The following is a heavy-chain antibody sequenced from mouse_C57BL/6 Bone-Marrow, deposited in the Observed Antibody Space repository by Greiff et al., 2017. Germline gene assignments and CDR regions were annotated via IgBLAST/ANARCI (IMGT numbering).Heavy chain of an antibody. CDR2: IYPGDGGT. J-gene: IGHJ3*01. Sequence: VQLQQSGPELVKPGASVKISCKASGYAFSSSWMNWVKQRPGKGLEWIGRIYPGDGGTNYNGKFKGKATLTADKSSSTAYMQLSSLTSEDSAVYFCARWDGYAYWGQGTLVTVSA. CDR3: ARWDGYAY. CDR1: GYAFSSSW. V-gene: IGHV1-82*01. D-gene: IGHD2-3*01.